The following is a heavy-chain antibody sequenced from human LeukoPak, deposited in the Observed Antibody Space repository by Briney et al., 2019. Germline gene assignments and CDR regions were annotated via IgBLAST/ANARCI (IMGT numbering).Heavy chain of an antibody. CDR3: AREPPYCSGGSCCLRSFDY. CDR1: GFTFSSYW. V-gene: IGHV3-74*01. D-gene: IGHD2-15*01. CDR2: INSDGSST. J-gene: IGHJ4*02. Sequence: GGSLRLSCAASGFTFSSYWMHWVRQAPGKGLVWVSRINSDGSSTSYADSVKGRFTISRDNAKNTLYLQMNSLRAEDTAVYYCAREPPYCSGGSCCLRSFDYWGQGTLVTVSS.